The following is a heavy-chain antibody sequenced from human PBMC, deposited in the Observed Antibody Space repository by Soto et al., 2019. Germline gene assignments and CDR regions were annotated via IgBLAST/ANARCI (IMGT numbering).Heavy chain of an antibody. Sequence: QVQLVQSGAEVQKPGASVKVSCKASGYTFTSYDVNWVRLAPGQGLEWMGWMNPNSGSTDYAQKSQGRVTMPRNISISTAYMELSSLRSEDKAVYYCASRVGATSFDFDYWGQGTLVTVSS. CDR1: GYTFTSYD. CDR2: MNPNSGST. J-gene: IGHJ4*02. V-gene: IGHV1-8*01. CDR3: ASRVGATSFDFDY. D-gene: IGHD1-26*01.